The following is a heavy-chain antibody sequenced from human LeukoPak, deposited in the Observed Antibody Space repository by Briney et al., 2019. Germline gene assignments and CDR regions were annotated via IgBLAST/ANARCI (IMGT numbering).Heavy chain of an antibody. CDR2: ISGSGGST. D-gene: IGHD1-26*01. V-gene: IGHV3-23*01. J-gene: IGHJ4*02. CDR1: GFTFSSYA. Sequence: GGSLRLSCAASGFTFSSYAMSWVRQAPGKGLEWVSAISGSGGSTYYADSVKGRFTISRDNSKNTPYLQMNSLRAEDTAVYYCAKGFNSGSYYYFDYWGQGTLVTVSS. CDR3: AKGFNSGSYYYFDY.